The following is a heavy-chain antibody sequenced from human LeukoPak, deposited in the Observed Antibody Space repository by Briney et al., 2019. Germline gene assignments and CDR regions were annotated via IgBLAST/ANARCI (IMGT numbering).Heavy chain of an antibody. J-gene: IGHJ6*02. D-gene: IGHD6-19*01. V-gene: IGHV3-13*01. CDR3: AKDLSSGWSGTYGMDV. CDR1: GFTFSSYD. CDR2: IGTAGDT. Sequence: PGGSLRLSCAASGFTFSSYDMHWVRQATGKGLEWVSAIGTAGDTYYPGSVKGRFTISRENAKNSLYLQMNSLRAEDTAVYYCAKDLSSGWSGTYGMDVWGQGTTVTVSS.